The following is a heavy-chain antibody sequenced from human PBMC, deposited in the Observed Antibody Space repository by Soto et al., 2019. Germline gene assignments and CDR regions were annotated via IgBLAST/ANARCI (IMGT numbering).Heavy chain of an antibody. D-gene: IGHD3-16*01. CDR3: VKTRLAGGFDY. CDR1: GFTFNNYA. Sequence: EVQLLDSGGGLVQPGGSLRLSCAASGFTFNNYAMSWVRQAPGKGLEWLSSISASGGSTNYADSVKGRFTISRDNSENTVYLQMNSLRAEDTAVYYCVKTRLAGGFDYWGQGSLVTVSS. CDR2: ISASGGST. V-gene: IGHV3-23*01. J-gene: IGHJ4*02.